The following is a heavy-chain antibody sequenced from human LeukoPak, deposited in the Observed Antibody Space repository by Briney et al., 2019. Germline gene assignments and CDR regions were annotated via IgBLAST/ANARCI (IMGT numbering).Heavy chain of an antibody. CDR1: GGSFSGYY. V-gene: IGHV4-34*01. CDR3: VRHKYVRGLEDH. J-gene: IGHJ4*02. D-gene: IGHD3-3*01. CDR2: INHSGST. Sequence: PSETLSLTCAVYGGSFSGYYWSWIRQPPGKGLEWIGEINHSGSTNYNPSLESRVTISVDTSKNQFSLKLSSVTAADTAVYYCVRHKYVRGLEDHWGQGTLVTVSS.